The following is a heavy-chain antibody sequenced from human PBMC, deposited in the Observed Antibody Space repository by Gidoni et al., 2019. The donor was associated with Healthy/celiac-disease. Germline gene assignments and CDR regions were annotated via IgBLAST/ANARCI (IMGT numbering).Heavy chain of an antibody. J-gene: IGHJ6*03. Sequence: EVQLVESGGGLVKPGGSLRLSCAASGFTFSSYSMNWVRQAPGKGLEWVSSISSRSSYIYYAESVKGRFTISRDNAKNSLYLQMNSLRAEDTAVYYCARGEGITTHMDVWGKGTTVTVSS. V-gene: IGHV3-21*01. CDR3: ARGEGITTHMDV. D-gene: IGHD1-20*01. CDR1: GFTFSSYS. CDR2: ISSRSSYI.